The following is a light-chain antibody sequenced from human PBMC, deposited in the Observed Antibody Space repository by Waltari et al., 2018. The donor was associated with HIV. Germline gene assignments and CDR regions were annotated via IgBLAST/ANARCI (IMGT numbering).Light chain of an antibody. V-gene: IGKV1-33*01. CDR1: QDINNY. Sequence: DIKMTQSPSSLSASVGDRVTITCRESQDINNYLNWYQQKPGEAPNLLLYGASKLETGVPSRVIGSGSETEFIFTIDSLQPEDIATYYGQQYDVPFTFDPGTKVDIK. CDR3: QQYDVPFT. CDR2: GAS. J-gene: IGKJ3*01.